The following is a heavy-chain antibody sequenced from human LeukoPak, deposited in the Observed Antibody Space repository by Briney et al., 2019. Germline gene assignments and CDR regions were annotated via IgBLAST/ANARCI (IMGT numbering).Heavy chain of an antibody. CDR3: ARGAAAADH. J-gene: IGHJ4*02. CDR2: ISTSSSIV. Sequence: PGGSLRLSCAASGFTFGDYSMNWVRQAPGKGLEWVSYISTSSSIVYYADSVKGRFTISRDNAKKSLYLQMNSLRDDDTGVYYCARGAAAADHWGQGTPVTVSS. V-gene: IGHV3-48*02. CDR1: GFTFGDYS. D-gene: IGHD6-13*01.